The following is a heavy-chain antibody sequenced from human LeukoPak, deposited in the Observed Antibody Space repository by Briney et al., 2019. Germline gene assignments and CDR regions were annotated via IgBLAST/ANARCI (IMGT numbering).Heavy chain of an antibody. CDR1: GYTFTSYD. CDR3: AVMTTGLYYYYGMDV. Sequence: GASVKVSCKASGYTFTSYDINWVRQATGQGLEWMGWMYPNSGNTGYAQKFQGRVTMTRNTSISTAYMELSSLRSEDTAVYYCAVMTTGLYYYYGMDVWGQGTTVTVSS. D-gene: IGHD4-11*01. CDR2: MYPNSGNT. J-gene: IGHJ6*02. V-gene: IGHV1-8*01.